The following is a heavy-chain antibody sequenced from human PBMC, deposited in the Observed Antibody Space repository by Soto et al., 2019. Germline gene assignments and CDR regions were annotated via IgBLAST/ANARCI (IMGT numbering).Heavy chain of an antibody. V-gene: IGHV2-5*01. CDR3: AHRGYGDYQRDNWFDP. CDR1: GFSLSTGGVG. CDR2: SYWNDDS. Sequence: QITLKESGPTLVKPTQPLTLTCAYSGFSLSTGGVGVGWIRQPPGKALEWLALSYWNDDSRYSPSLKSRLTINKDTSKNQVVLTMTDKDPVDPATYCCAHRGYGDYQRDNWFDPWGQGTLVTVSS. J-gene: IGHJ5*02. D-gene: IGHD4-17*01.